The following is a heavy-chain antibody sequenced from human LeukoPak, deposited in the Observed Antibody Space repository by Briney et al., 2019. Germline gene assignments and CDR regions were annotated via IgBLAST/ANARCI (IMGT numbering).Heavy chain of an antibody. Sequence: GASVKVSCKASGYTFSSYDIDWVRQANGQGLEWMGWMNPSSGNTGYAQKFQGRLNMTRNTSISTAYMELSSLRSEDTAVYYCARRVGSGWPVQHWGQGTLVTVSS. V-gene: IGHV1-8*01. J-gene: IGHJ1*01. CDR2: MNPSSGNT. CDR3: ARRVGSGWPVQH. D-gene: IGHD6-19*01. CDR1: GYTFSSYD.